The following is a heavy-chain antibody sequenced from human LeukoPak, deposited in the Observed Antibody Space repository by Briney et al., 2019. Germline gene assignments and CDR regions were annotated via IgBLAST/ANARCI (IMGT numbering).Heavy chain of an antibody. V-gene: IGHV3-21*01. J-gene: IGHJ4*02. CDR2: ISSSSTYI. CDR3: ARLEGTYGSGTAFDY. D-gene: IGHD3-10*01. Sequence: GGSLRLSCAASGFTFSSYGMSWVRQAPGKGLEWVSSISSSSTYIYYADSVKGRFTISRDNAKNSLYLQMNSLRAEDTAVYYCARLEGTYGSGTAFDYWGQGTVVTVSS. CDR1: GFTFSSYG.